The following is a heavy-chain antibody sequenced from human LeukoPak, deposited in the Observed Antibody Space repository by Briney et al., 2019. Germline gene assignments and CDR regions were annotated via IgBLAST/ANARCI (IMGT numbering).Heavy chain of an antibody. D-gene: IGHD4-17*01. CDR3: ARDGPFYGDYSDNWFDP. CDR2: IYHSGST. J-gene: IGHJ5*02. V-gene: IGHV4-30-2*01. Sequence: SETLSLTCAVSGGSIRSDGYSWSWIRQPQGKGLGWIGYIYHSGSTYYNPSLKSRVTISVDRSKNQFSLRLSSVTAADTAVYYCARDGPFYGDYSDNWFDPWGQGTLVTVSS. CDR1: GGSIRSDGYS.